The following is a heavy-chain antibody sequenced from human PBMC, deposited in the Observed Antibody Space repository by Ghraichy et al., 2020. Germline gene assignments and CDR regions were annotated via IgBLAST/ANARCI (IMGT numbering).Heavy chain of an antibody. CDR1: GYTFTSYG. V-gene: IGHV1-18*04. Sequence: ASVKVSCKASGYTFTSYGISWVRQAPGQGLEWMGWISAYNGNTNYAQKLQGRVTMTTDTSTSTAYMELRSLRSDDTAVYYCARDILLAYDFWSGGGYYYYGMDVWGQGTTVTVSS. J-gene: IGHJ6*02. CDR3: ARDILLAYDFWSGGGYYYYGMDV. D-gene: IGHD3-3*01. CDR2: ISAYNGNT.